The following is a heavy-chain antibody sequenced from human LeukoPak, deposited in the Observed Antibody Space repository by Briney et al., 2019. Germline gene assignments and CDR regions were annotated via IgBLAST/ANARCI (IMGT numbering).Heavy chain of an antibody. CDR1: GGSIRNSSFY. J-gene: IGHJ4*02. CDR3: ARVSSSSRFDY. CDR2: IYNSGTT. D-gene: IGHD6-6*01. V-gene: IGHV4-39*01. Sequence: PSETLSLTCAVSGGSIRNSSFYWGWIRQPPGKGLEWIASIYNSGTTYYNPSIKSRITIFVDTSKNQFSLKLSSVTAADTAVYYCARVSSSSRFDYWGQGTLVTVSS.